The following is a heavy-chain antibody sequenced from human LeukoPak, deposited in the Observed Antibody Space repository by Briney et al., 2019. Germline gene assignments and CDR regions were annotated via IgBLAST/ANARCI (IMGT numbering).Heavy chain of an antibody. CDR3: ARSTYGGNLPSY. J-gene: IGHJ4*02. CDR1: GGSFSGYY. D-gene: IGHD4-23*01. Sequence: SETLSLTCAVYGGSFSGYYWSWIRQPPGKGLEWIGEINHSGSTNYNPSLKSRVTISVDTSKNQFSLKPSSVTAADTAVYYCARSTYGGNLPSYWGQGTLVTVSS. CDR2: INHSGST. V-gene: IGHV4-34*01.